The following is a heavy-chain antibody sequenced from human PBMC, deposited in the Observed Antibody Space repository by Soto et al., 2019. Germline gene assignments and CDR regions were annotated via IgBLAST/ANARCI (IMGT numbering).Heavy chain of an antibody. CDR2: VYYSGSS. V-gene: IGHV4-39*01. CDR3: ARLTVVNLRQRWFDP. Sequence: QMQLQESGPGLVKPSETLSLTCTVSGGSINSNSYYWAWIRQPPGKGLEWIGNVYYSGSSYFNPSLKSRVTISVDTSNTQFPLKLKSVTAADTAVYYCARLTVVNLRQRWFDPWGQGTLVTVSS. J-gene: IGHJ5*02. CDR1: GGSINSNSYY. D-gene: IGHD2-15*01.